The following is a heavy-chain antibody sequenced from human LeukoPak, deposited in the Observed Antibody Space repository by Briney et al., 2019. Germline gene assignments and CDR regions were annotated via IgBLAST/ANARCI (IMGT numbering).Heavy chain of an antibody. V-gene: IGHV4-59*01. CDR2: IYYSGST. J-gene: IGHJ4*02. Sequence: SETLSLTCTVSGGSISSYYWSWIRQPPGKGLEWIGYIYYSGSTNYNPSLKSRVTISVDTSKIQFSLKLSSVTAADTAVYYCARGIYSSGYYYYFDYWGQGILVTVSS. CDR3: ARGIYSSGYYYYFDY. CDR1: GGSISSYY. D-gene: IGHD3-22*01.